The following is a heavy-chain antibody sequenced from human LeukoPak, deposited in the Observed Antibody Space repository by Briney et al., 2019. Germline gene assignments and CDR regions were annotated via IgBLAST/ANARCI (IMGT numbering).Heavy chain of an antibody. V-gene: IGHV4-59*08. J-gene: IGHJ4*02. D-gene: IGHD2-2*02. CDR2: IYYSGST. CDR3: ATHGGGTDRYTSYPFDY. CDR1: GASISSYY. Sequence: SETLSLTCSVSGASISSYYWSWIRQPPGKGLEWIGYIYYSGSTNYNPSLKSRVTMSVDTSKNQFSLNLNSVTATDTAVYYCATHGGGTDRYTSYPFDYWGQGTRVPVSS.